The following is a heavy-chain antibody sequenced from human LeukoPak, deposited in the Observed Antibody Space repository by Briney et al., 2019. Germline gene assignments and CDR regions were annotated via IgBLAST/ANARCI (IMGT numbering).Heavy chain of an antibody. J-gene: IGHJ4*02. CDR3: ARNNWNYPFDY. CDR2: INPSGGST. CDR1: GYTFTGYY. Sequence: GASVKVSCKASGYTFTGYYMHWVRQAPGQGLEWMGIINPSGGSTSYAQKFQGRVTMTRDMSTSTVYMELSSLRSEDTAVYYCARNNWNYPFDYWGQGTLVTVSS. V-gene: IGHV1-46*01. D-gene: IGHD1-7*01.